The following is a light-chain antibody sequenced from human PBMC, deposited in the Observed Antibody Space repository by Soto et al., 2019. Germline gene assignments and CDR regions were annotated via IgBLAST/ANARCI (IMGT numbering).Light chain of an antibody. Sequence: QSVLTQPASVSGSPGQSITISCTGTSSDIGEYDYVSWYQQHPGKAPKLIVYEVSDRPSGVTNRFSGSKSGNTASLTISGLQAEDEADYYCQSYDSSLSGSKVFGTGTKLTVL. J-gene: IGLJ1*01. CDR2: EVS. CDR3: QSYDSSLSGSKV. CDR1: SSDIGEYDY. V-gene: IGLV2-14*01.